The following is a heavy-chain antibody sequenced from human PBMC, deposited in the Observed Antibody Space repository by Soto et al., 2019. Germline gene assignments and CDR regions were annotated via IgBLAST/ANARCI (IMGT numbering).Heavy chain of an antibody. D-gene: IGHD6-13*01. J-gene: IGHJ4*02. CDR2: IHYSGTT. Sequence: SETLSLPCTVSGGSMRNYFWTWIRQPPGKGLEWIGYIHYSGTTSFFPSYNPSLRSRVTISEDTSKNQFSLKLLSVTTADTAVYFCAVGEASSRNLAPYYLDFWGQGTLVTVSS. V-gene: IGHV4-59*01. CDR3: AVGEASSRNLAPYYLDF. CDR1: GGSMRNYF.